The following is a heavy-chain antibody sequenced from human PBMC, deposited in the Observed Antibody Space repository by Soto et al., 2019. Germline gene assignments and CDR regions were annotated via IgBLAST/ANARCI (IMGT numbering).Heavy chain of an antibody. CDR1: GGSVSSGSYY. J-gene: IGHJ4*02. D-gene: IGHD4-17*01. Sequence: QVQLQESGPGLVKPSETLSLTCTVSGGSVSSGSYYWSWIRQPPGKGLEWIGYIYYSGSTNYNPSLKSRVTITVDTSKNPLSLKLSSVTAADTAVYYCARIGGGYGDYSDFDYWGQGTLVTVSS. CDR3: ARIGGGYGDYSDFDY. V-gene: IGHV4-61*01. CDR2: IYYSGST.